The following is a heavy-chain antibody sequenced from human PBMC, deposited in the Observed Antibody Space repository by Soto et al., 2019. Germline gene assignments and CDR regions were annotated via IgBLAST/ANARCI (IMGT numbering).Heavy chain of an antibody. CDR1: GYTFTSNG. D-gene: IGHD3-10*01. J-gene: IGHJ4*02. V-gene: IGHV1-8*01. CDR2: MNPNTGNT. Sequence: GASVKVSCKASGYTFTSNGVNWVRQAAGQGLEWMGWMNPNTGNTGYAQKFQGRVTMTRNTPISTAYMELSSLTSEDTAVYYCARADRYGSGSYYFDYWGQGTLVTVSS. CDR3: ARADRYGSGSYYFDY.